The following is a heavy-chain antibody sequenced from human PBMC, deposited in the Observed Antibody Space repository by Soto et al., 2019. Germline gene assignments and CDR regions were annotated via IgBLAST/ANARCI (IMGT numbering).Heavy chain of an antibody. J-gene: IGHJ5*02. V-gene: IGHV4-34*01. D-gene: IGHD1-1*01. CDR1: GGSFSGYY. Sequence: PSETLSLTCAVYGGSFSGYYWSWIRQPPGKGLEWIGEINHSGSTNYNPSLKSRVTISVDTSKNQFSLKLSSVTAADTAVYYCASLIHDNWNDRFDPWGQGTLVTVSS. CDR3: ASLIHDNWNDRFDP. CDR2: INHSGST.